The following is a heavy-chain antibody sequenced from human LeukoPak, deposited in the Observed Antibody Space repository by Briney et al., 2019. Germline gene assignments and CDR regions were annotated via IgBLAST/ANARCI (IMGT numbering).Heavy chain of an antibody. CDR2: ISGSGGST. D-gene: IGHD6-19*01. Sequence: PGGSLRLSCAASGFTFSSYAMSWVRQAPGKGLEWVSAISGSGGSTYYADSVKGRFTISRDDSKNTLYLQMNSLRAEDTAVYYCAKEGPPIAVAGYYFDYWGQGTLVTVSS. J-gene: IGHJ4*02. V-gene: IGHV3-23*01. CDR3: AKEGPPIAVAGYYFDY. CDR1: GFTFSSYA.